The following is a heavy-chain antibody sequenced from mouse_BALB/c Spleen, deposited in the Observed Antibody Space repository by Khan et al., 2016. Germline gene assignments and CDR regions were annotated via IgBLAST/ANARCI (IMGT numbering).Heavy chain of an antibody. CDR3: AGGVPFDY. J-gene: IGHJ2*01. CDR1: GYTFTSYW. V-gene: IGHV1-87*01. Sequence: QVQLQQSGAELARPGASVKLSCTASGYTFTSYWMQWVKQRPGQGLEWIGAIYPGDGDTRYTQQFKGKATLTADTSSSTAYMQLSSLASEDSAVYYCAGGVPFDYWGQGTTLTVSS. D-gene: IGHD2-14*01. CDR2: IYPGDGDT.